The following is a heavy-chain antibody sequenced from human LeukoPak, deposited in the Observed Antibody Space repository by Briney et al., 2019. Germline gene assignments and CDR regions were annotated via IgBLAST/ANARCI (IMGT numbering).Heavy chain of an antibody. Sequence: GASVKVSCKASGGTFSTYAISWVRQAPGQGLEWLGGIIPMFGTANYAQKFQGRVTISTDESTSTAYMDLSSLRSEDTTVYYCARDAAGFYYDDDGLPRRSYYYFYMDVWGKGTAVTVSS. J-gene: IGHJ6*03. CDR3: ARDAAGFYYDDDGLPRRSYYYFYMDV. D-gene: IGHD3-22*01. CDR2: IIPMFGTA. CDR1: GGTFSTYA. V-gene: IGHV1-69*05.